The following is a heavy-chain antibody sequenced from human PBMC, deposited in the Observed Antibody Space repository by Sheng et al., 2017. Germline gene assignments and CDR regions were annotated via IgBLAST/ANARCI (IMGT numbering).Heavy chain of an antibody. V-gene: IGHV4-30-4*07. CDR3: AREVNDDAFDI. D-gene: IGHD2-21*01. J-gene: IGHJ3*02. CDR2: IYYSGST. Sequence: QVQLQESGPGLVKPSQTLSLTCPVSGGSISSGGYSWSWIRQPPGKGLEWIGYIYYSGSTYYNPSLKSRVTISVDTSKNQFSLKLSSVTAADTAVYYCAREVNDDAFDIWGQGDNGHRLF. CDR1: GGSISSGGYS.